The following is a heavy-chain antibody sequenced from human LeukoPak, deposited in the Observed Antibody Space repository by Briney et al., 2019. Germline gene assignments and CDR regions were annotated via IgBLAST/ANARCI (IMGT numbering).Heavy chain of an antibody. V-gene: IGHV3-11*01. CDR2: IHSRGSTT. CDR1: GFTFTDYY. CDR3: ARDSPIAYGVPGEASSDY. J-gene: IGHJ4*02. Sequence: GGSLRLSCAAAGFTFTDYYMSWIRQAPGKGLEWISYIHSRGSTTYYADSVKGRFIISRDNAKNSLCLQMTSLSVEDTAVYYCARDSPIAYGVPGEASSDYWGQGTLVTVSS. D-gene: IGHD4-17*01.